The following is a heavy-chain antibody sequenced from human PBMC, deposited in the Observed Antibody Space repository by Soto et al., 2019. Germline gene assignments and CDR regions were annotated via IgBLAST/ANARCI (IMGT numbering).Heavy chain of an antibody. CDR3: AKDPEVVVTAPDY. V-gene: IGHV3-23*01. Sequence: VQLLESGGGLVQPGGSLRLSCAASGFNFNRYAMHWVRQAAGKGLEWVSGISGSGATTYYADSVKGRFTISRDNSKNTVYLEMNSLRAGDTAVYYCAKDPEVVVTAPDYWGQGTPVTVSS. CDR2: ISGSGATT. J-gene: IGHJ4*02. D-gene: IGHD2-21*02. CDR1: GFNFNRYA.